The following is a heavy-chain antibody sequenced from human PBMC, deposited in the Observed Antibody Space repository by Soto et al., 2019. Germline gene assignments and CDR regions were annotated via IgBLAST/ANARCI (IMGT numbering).Heavy chain of an antibody. Sequence: QITVKESGLTLVKPTQTLTLTCTFSGFSLSTNGMGVGWIRQSPGKALEWLALIYWDDDKRYSPSLRSRLTITQDTSKSQVDLTVTNMDPVGTATYYCARLTRGVYDLDRLWEKFDYWGQGTVVTVSS. D-gene: IGHD5-12*01. CDR2: IYWDDDK. J-gene: IGHJ4*02. CDR3: ARLTRGVYDLDRLWEKFDY. V-gene: IGHV2-5*02. CDR1: GFSLSTNGMG.